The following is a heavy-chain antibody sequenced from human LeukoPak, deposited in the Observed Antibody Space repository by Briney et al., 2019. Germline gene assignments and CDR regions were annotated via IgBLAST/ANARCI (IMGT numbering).Heavy chain of an antibody. V-gene: IGHV1-18*01. D-gene: IGHD2-15*01. J-gene: IGHJ4*02. CDR2: ISAYNGNT. CDR3: ARDSSGTHLGYCSGGSCYSLDY. CDR1: GYTFTSYG. Sequence: GASVKVSCKASGYTFTSYGISWVRQAPGQGLEWMGWISAYNGNTNYAQKLQGRVTMTTDTSTSTAYMELRSLRSDDTAVYYCARDSSGTHLGYCSGGSCYSLDYWGQGTLVTVSS.